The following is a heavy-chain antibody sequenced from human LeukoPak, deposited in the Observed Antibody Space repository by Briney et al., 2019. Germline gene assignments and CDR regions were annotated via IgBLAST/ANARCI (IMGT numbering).Heavy chain of an antibody. CDR1: GCTFTSYD. CDR2: MSPNSGDT. D-gene: IGHD7-27*01. Sequence: ASVKVSCTASGCTFTSYDFNWVRQATGQRPEWMGWMSPNSGDTGYAQKFQDRVTMTRNTSISTAYMELSSLRSGDTAVYYCARGPPNWGYDYWGPGTLVTVSS. J-gene: IGHJ4*02. CDR3: ARGPPNWGYDY. V-gene: IGHV1-8*01.